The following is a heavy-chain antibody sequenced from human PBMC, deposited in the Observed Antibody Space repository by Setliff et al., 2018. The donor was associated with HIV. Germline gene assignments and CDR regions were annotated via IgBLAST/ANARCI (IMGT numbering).Heavy chain of an antibody. CDR1: GYSISNGYY. J-gene: IGHJ4*02. CDR2: IYQTGSI. D-gene: IGHD3-22*01. V-gene: IGHV4-38-2*02. Sequence: SETLSLTCSVSGYSISNGYYWGWFRQSPGKGLEWIATIYQTGSIYYNPSLQNRVTLLLDMSKNQFSLKLSSATAADTAVYYCARQAWHSGRNGYFVDSWGQGRLVTVSS. CDR3: ARQAWHSGRNGYFVDS.